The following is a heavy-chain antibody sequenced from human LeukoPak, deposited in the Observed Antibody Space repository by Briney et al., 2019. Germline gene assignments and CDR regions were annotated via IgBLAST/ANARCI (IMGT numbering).Heavy chain of an antibody. CDR1: GFIFSGYG. CDR2: IAHDESTI. D-gene: IGHD3-10*01. Sequence: GGSLRLSRAASGFIFSGYGMHWVRQAPGKGLEWVALIAHDESTIHYADSVKGRFTISRDNSKNTLYLEMNNLRVEDTAIYYCAKDRIVISFGDVSKHWGQGTLVTVSS. CDR3: AKDRIVISFGDVSKH. J-gene: IGHJ1*01. V-gene: IGHV3-30*18.